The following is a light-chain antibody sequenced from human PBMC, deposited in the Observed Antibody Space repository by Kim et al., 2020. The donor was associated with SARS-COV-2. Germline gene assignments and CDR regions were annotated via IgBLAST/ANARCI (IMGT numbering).Light chain of an antibody. CDR2: DAS. CDR1: QGISSA. J-gene: IGKJ4*01. CDR3: QQFNDYPVT. Sequence: AIQLTQSPSSLSAFVGDRVTITCRASQGISSALAWYQQKPGKTHKLLIHDASSLESGVPSRFSGSGSGTDFTLTISSLQPEDFATYYCQQFNDYPVTFGGGTKVDIK. V-gene: IGKV1D-13*01.